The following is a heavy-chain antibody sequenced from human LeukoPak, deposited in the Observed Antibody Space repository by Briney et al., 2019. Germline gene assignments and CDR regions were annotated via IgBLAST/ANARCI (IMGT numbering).Heavy chain of an antibody. CDR1: GFTFSDYY. Sequence: PGGSLRLSCAASGFTFSDYYMSWIRQAPGKRLEWVSYISSSGSTIYYADSVKGRFTISRDNAKNSLYLQMNSLRAEDTAVYYCARDLTSYSGYDRRHAFDIWGQGTMVTVSS. J-gene: IGHJ3*02. V-gene: IGHV3-11*04. CDR2: ISSSGSTI. CDR3: ARDLTSYSGYDRRHAFDI. D-gene: IGHD5-12*01.